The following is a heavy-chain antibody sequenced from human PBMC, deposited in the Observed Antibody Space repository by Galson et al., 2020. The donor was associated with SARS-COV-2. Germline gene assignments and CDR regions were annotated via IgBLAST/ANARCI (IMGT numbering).Heavy chain of an antibody. CDR3: AKGAGHGSGSYIDY. J-gene: IGHJ4*02. Sequence: GESLKISCTASGFTFSSYAMTWVRQAPGKGLEWVSSMNGGGSGTYYADSVKGRFTISRDNSKNTLYLQRNNLRADETAVYYCAKGAGHGSGSYIDYWGQGTLVTVSS. CDR2: MNGGGSGT. D-gene: IGHD3-10*01. CDR1: GFTFSSYA. V-gene: IGHV3-23*01.